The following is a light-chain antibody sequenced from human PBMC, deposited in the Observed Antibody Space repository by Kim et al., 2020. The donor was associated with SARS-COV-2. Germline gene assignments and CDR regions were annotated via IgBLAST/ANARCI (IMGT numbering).Light chain of an antibody. CDR1: QSVSSN. J-gene: IGKJ2*01. Sequence: EIVMTQSPATLSVSPGERATLSCRASQSVSSNLAWYQQKPGQAPRLLIYGASTRATGIPARFSGSGSGTEFTLTISRLQSEDFAVYYCQQYNNWPPNTFGQGTKLEI. CDR2: GAS. V-gene: IGKV3-15*01. CDR3: QQYNNWPPNT.